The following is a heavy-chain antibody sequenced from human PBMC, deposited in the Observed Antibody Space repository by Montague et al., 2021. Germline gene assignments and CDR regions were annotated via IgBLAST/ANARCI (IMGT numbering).Heavy chain of an antibody. J-gene: IGHJ5*02. V-gene: IGHV3-23*01. CDR2: ITSGGGT. Sequence: SLRLSCAASGFPFSSYAMSWVRQAPGKGLKWVSSITSGGGTYYAXSVTGRFTISRDNSKNTLYLQMNSLRAEDTAVYYCTKDQDDYGDYVDWVDAWGQGTLVTVSS. CDR1: GFPFSSYA. D-gene: IGHD4-17*01. CDR3: TKDQDDYGDYVDWVDA.